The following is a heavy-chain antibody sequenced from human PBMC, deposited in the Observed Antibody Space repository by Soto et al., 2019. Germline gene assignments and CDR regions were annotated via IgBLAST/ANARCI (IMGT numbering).Heavy chain of an antibody. Sequence: VSLRLSCAASGFTFISYAMSWVRQAPGKGLEWVSAISGSGCSTYYADSVKGRFTISRDNSKNTLYLQMNSLRAEDTAVYYCAKVPEYSSPYYGMDVWGQGTTVTVSS. J-gene: IGHJ6*02. V-gene: IGHV3-23*01. D-gene: IGHD6-6*01. CDR2: ISGSGCST. CDR3: AKVPEYSSPYYGMDV. CDR1: GFTFISYA.